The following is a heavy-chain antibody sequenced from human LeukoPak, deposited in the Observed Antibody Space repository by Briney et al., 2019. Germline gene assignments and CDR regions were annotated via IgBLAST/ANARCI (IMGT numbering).Heavy chain of an antibody. V-gene: IGHV3-11*04. D-gene: IGHD3-10*01. CDR1: GFTFSDYY. CDR2: ISSSGSTT. CDR3: ARWDGSGSYYNLYYGMDV. J-gene: IGHJ6*02. Sequence: GGSLRLSCAASGFTFSDYYMSWIRQAPGKGLEWVSYISSSGSTTYYADSVKGRFTISRDNSKNTLYLQMNSLRAEDTAVYYCARWDGSGSYYNLYYGMDVWGQGTTVTVSS.